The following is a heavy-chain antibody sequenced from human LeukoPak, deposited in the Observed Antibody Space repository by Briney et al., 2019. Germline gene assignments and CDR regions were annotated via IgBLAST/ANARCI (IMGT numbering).Heavy chain of an antibody. D-gene: IGHD3-9*01. CDR2: ISYDGNNK. Sequence: GRSLRLSCAASGFTFSSCALHWVRQAPGKGLEWVAIISYDGNNKYYADSVKGRFTISRDNSKNTLYLQMNSLRAEDTAVYYCAREVRYFDWLLPDYYYGMDVWGQGTTVTVSS. CDR3: AREVRYFDWLLPDYYYGMDV. V-gene: IGHV3-30*14. CDR1: GFTFSSCA. J-gene: IGHJ6*02.